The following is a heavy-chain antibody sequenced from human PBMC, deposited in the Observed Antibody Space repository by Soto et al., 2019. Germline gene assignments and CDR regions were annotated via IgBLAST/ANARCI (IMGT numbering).Heavy chain of an antibody. V-gene: IGHV1-69*01. CDR1: GGTFSSYA. CDR3: ARVAPWKHPVYYFYY. J-gene: IGHJ4*02. D-gene: IGHD1-1*01. Sequence: QVQLVQSGAEVKKPGSSVKVSCKASGGTFSSYAISWVRQAPGQGLEWMGGIIPIFGTANYAQKFQGRVTLTAGEYTSTAYIELSSLRTGDTAVYYWARVAPWKHPVYYFYYWGQGTLVTGSS. CDR2: IIPIFGTA.